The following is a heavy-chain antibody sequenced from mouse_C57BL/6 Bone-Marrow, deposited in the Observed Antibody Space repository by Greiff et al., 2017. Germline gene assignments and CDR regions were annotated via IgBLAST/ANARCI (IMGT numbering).Heavy chain of an antibody. CDR3: ARQYYGSGTWFAY. V-gene: IGHV5-6*01. D-gene: IGHD1-1*01. CDR2: ISSGGSYT. Sequence: EVHLVESGGDLVKPGGSLKLSCAASGFTFSSYGMSWVRQTPDKRLEWVATISSGGSYTYYPDSVKGRFTISRDNAKNTLYLQMSSRKSEDTAMYYCARQYYGSGTWFAYWGQGTLVTVSA. CDR1: GFTFSSYG. J-gene: IGHJ3*01.